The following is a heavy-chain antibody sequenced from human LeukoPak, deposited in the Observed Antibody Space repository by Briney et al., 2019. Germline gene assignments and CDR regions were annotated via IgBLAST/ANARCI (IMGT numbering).Heavy chain of an antibody. CDR1: GGTFSSYA. CDR2: IIPIFGTA. V-gene: IGHV1-69*05. D-gene: IGHD1-14*01. Sequence: ASVKVSCKASGGTFSSYAISWVRQAPGQGLEWMGGIIPIFGTANYAQKFQGRVTITTDESTSTAYTELSSLRSEDTAVYYCARGEVTASAFDYWGQGTLVTVSS. J-gene: IGHJ4*02. CDR3: ARGEVTASAFDY.